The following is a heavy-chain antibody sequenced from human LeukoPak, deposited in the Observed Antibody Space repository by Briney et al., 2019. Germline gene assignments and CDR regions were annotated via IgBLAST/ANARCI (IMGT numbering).Heavy chain of an antibody. CDR3: AKRASTTVTTPRYYFDY. CDR1: GFTFSSYA. Sequence: PGGSLRPSWAASGFTFSSYAMGWVRQAPGKGLEWVSAISGSGGSTYYADSVKGRFTISRDNSKNTLYLQMNSLRAEDTAVYYCAKRASTTVTTPRYYFDYWGQGTLVTVSS. V-gene: IGHV3-23*01. J-gene: IGHJ4*02. D-gene: IGHD4-17*01. CDR2: ISGSGGST.